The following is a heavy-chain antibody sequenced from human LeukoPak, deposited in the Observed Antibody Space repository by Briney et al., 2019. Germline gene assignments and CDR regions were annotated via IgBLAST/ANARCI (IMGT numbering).Heavy chain of an antibody. CDR2: INTDGSST. V-gene: IGHV3-74*01. CDR3: ARSLGYCSSTSCYALDY. J-gene: IGHJ4*02. D-gene: IGHD2-2*01. CDR1: GFTFSSYW. Sequence: GGSLRLSCAAPGFTFSSYWMHWVRQAPGKGLVWVSRINTDGSSTSYADSVKGRFTISRDNAKNTLYLQMNSLRAEDTAVYYCARSLGYCSSTSCYALDYWGQGTLVTVSS.